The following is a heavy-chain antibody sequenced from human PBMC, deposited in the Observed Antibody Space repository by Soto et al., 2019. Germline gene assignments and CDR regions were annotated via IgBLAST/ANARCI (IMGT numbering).Heavy chain of an antibody. V-gene: IGHV1-2*04. J-gene: IGHJ4*02. D-gene: IGHD4-17*01. CDR1: GYTFTGYY. CDR3: ARSPLTTVITFDY. Sequence: ASVKVSCKASGYTFTGYYMHWVRQAPGQGLEWMGWINPNSGGTNYAQKFQGWVTMTRDTSISTAYMELSRLRSDDTAVYYCARSPLTTVITFDYWGQGTLVTVSS. CDR2: INPNSGGT.